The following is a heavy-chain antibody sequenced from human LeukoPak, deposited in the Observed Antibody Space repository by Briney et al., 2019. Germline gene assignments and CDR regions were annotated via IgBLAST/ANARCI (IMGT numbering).Heavy chain of an antibody. D-gene: IGHD3-9*01. CDR1: GGSVTRGNYY. CDR3: ARGTVLRYFDWSEQRGYFDY. J-gene: IGHJ4*02. CDR2: IYYSDST. Sequence: SETLSLTCTVSGGSVTRGNYYWSWIRQPPGKGLEWIGYIYYSDSTYYNPSLESRVTIAVDTSKNQFSLKLSSVTAADTAVYYCARGTVLRYFDWSEQRGYFDYWGQGTLVTVSS. V-gene: IGHV4-30-4*01.